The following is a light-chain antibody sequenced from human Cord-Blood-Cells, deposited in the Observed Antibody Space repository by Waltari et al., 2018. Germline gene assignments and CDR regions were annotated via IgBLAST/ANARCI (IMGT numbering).Light chain of an antibody. J-gene: IGLJ1*01. CDR3: QSYDSSLSGYV. Sequence: QSVLTPPPSVSGAPGQRVTISCTGTSPNIGAGVDGHGYQQLPGTAPKLLIYGNSNRPSGVPDRFSGSKSGTSASLAITGLQAEDEADYYCQSYDSSLSGYVFGTGTKVTVL. CDR1: SPNIGAGVD. V-gene: IGLV1-40*01. CDR2: GNS.